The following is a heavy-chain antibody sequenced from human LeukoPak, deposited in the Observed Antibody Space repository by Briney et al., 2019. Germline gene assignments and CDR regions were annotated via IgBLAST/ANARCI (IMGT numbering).Heavy chain of an antibody. J-gene: IGHJ3*02. CDR3: ARDLGSRGSAFDI. Sequence: GGSLRLSCAASGFTFSSYGMHWVRQAPGKGLEWVAVIWYDGSNKYYADSVKGRFTISRDNSENTLYLQMNSLRAEDTAVYYCARDLGSRGSAFDIWGQGTMVTVSS. CDR2: IWYDGSNK. V-gene: IGHV3-33*01. CDR1: GFTFSSYG. D-gene: IGHD6-13*01.